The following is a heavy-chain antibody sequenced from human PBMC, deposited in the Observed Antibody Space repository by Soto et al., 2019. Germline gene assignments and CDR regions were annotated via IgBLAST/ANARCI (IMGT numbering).Heavy chain of an antibody. CDR1: GFTFSSYA. CDR2: ISGSGGST. J-gene: IGHJ6*02. Sequence: EVQLLESGGGLVQPGGSLRLSCAASGFTFSSYAMSWVRQAPGTGLEWVSAISGSGGSTYYADSVKGRFTIYRDNSKNTLYLQMNSLRAEDTAVYYCAKDPVYYYYGMDVWGQGTTVTVSS. CDR3: AKDPVYYYYGMDV. V-gene: IGHV3-23*01.